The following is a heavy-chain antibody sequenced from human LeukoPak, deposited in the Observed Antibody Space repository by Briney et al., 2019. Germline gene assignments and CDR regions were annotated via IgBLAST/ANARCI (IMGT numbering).Heavy chain of an antibody. CDR1: GFTFSDYY. V-gene: IGHV4-34*01. CDR2: INHSGST. Sequence: LRLSCAASGFTFSDYYMSWIRQPPGKGLEWIGEINHSGSTKYNPSLESRVSISLDTSKNHFSLRLSSVTAADTAVYYCARRVAFDIWGQGTMVTVSS. J-gene: IGHJ3*02. CDR3: ARRVAFDI.